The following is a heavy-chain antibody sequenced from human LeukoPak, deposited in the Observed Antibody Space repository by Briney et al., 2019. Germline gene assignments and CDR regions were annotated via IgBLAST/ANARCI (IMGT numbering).Heavy chain of an antibody. CDR1: GFIFSAYA. J-gene: IGHJ4*02. D-gene: IGHD2-8*02. V-gene: IGHV3-23*01. Sequence: GGSLRLSCAASGFIFSAYAMNWVRQAPGKGLGWVSSITGIGDSTYIADSVKGRFTIYRDNSKNTMYMQMNILRAEDTAVYYCAKGTLRSCTGARCYPFDYWGQGTLVNVSS. CDR2: ITGIGDST. CDR3: AKGTLRSCTGARCYPFDY.